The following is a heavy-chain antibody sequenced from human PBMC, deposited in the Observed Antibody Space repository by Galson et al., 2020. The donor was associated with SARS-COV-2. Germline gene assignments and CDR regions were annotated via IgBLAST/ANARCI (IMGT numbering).Heavy chain of an antibody. V-gene: IGHV3-11*01. CDR1: GFTFSDYY. D-gene: IGHD3-10*01. Sequence: GESLKISCAASGFTFSDYYMSWIRQAPGKGLEWVSYISSSGSTIYYADSVKGRFTISRDNAKNSLYLQMNSLRAEDTAVYYCARGHTGGFGDPQGAFDIWGQGTMVTVSS. CDR3: ARGHTGGFGDPQGAFDI. CDR2: ISSSGSTI. J-gene: IGHJ3*02.